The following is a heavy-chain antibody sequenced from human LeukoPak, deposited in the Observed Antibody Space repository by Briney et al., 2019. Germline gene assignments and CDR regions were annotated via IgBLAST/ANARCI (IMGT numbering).Heavy chain of an antibody. D-gene: IGHD1-26*01. V-gene: IGHV3-74*03. Sequence: PGGSLRLSCAASGFTFSNYGMHWVRQAPGKGLVWVSRINDDGSRTTSADSVKGRFTISRDNAKNTVYLQMNSLRAEDTAVYYCARALGSPLDYWGQGTLLIVSS. CDR3: ARALGSPLDY. CDR2: INDDGSRT. J-gene: IGHJ4*02. CDR1: GFTFSNYG.